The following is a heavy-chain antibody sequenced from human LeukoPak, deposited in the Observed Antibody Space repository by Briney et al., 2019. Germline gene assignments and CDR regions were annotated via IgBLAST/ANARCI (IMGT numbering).Heavy chain of an antibody. CDR3: ARTLITMVRGGHWYYYYGMDV. CDR1: GGSFSGYY. CDR2: INHSGST. V-gene: IGHV4-34*01. D-gene: IGHD3-10*01. Sequence: PSETLSLTCAVYGGSFSGYYWSWIRQPPGKGLEWIGEINHSGSTNYNPSLKSRVTISVDTSKNQFSLKLSSVTAADTAVYYCARTLITMVRGGHWYYYYGMDVWGQGTTVTVSS. J-gene: IGHJ6*02.